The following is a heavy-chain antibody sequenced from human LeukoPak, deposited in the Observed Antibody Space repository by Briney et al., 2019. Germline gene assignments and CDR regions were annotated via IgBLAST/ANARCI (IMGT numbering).Heavy chain of an antibody. V-gene: IGHV3-48*03. D-gene: IGHD3-3*01. Sequence: GGSLRLSCEASGFTFSSYEMNWVRQAPGKGLEWLSFISSSGSTIHYADSVKGRFTISRDNAKNSLYLQMNSLRAEDTAVYYCARARVDYWGQGTLVTVSS. J-gene: IGHJ4*02. CDR1: GFTFSSYE. CDR2: ISSSGSTI. CDR3: ARARVDY.